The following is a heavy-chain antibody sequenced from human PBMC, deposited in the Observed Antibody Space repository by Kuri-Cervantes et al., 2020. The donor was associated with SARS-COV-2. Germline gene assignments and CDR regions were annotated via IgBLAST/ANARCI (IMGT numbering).Heavy chain of an antibody. J-gene: IGHJ4*02. D-gene: IGHD6-6*01. CDR2: ISAYNGNT. CDR3: ARRIAAGSSHDHILDY. V-gene: IGHV1-18*01. Sequence: ASVKVSCKASGYTFISYGISWVRQAPGQGLEWMGWISAYNGNTNYAQKLQGRVTMTTDTSTSTVYMELSSLRSEDTAVYYCARRIAAGSSHDHILDYWGQGTLVTVSS. CDR1: GYTFISYG.